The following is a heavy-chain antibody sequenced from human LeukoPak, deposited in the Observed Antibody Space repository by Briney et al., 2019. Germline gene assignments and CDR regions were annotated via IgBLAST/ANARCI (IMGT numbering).Heavy chain of an antibody. V-gene: IGHV4-61*02. D-gene: IGHD2-15*01. Sequence: PSETLSLTCTVSGGSISSGSYYWSWIRQPAGKGLEGIGRIYTSGSTNYNPSLKSRVTISVDTSKNQFSLKLSSVTAADTAVYYCARGYYCSGGSCYDDHWFDPWGQGTLVTVSS. J-gene: IGHJ5*02. CDR1: GGSISSGSYY. CDR3: ARGYYCSGGSCYDDHWFDP. CDR2: IYTSGST.